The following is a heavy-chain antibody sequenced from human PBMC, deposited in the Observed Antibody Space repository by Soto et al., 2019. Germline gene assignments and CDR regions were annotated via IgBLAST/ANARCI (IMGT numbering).Heavy chain of an antibody. CDR3: ASDVGTYDFWNRSKPNGWFDP. J-gene: IGHJ5*02. Sequence: SVKVSCKASGGTFSNCVISGVRPAPGQGLEGMGGIIPIFSTANYQKKFQGRVTITEDESTRTAYMELSSLRSEDTAVYYCASDVGTYDFWNRSKPNGWFDPWGQGTLVTVSS. CDR1: GGTFSNCV. D-gene: IGHD3-3*01. CDR2: IIPIFSTA. V-gene: IGHV1-69*13.